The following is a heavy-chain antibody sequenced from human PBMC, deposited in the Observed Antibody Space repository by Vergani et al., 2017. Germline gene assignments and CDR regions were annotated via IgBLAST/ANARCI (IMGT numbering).Heavy chain of an antibody. D-gene: IGHD3-10*02. CDR3: AKDSKFHILSGDNWFDP. CDR2: ILYDGTNE. CDR1: GFTFSTYG. J-gene: IGHJ5*02. Sequence: QVQLVESGGGVVQPGGSLRLSCAASGFTFSTYGMHWVRQAPGKGLEWVALILYDGTNENYTDSVKGRFTISKDNSQNTLYLQMNSRRAEDTAGYYCAKDSKFHILSGDNWFDPWGQGTLVTVSS. V-gene: IGHV3-30*02.